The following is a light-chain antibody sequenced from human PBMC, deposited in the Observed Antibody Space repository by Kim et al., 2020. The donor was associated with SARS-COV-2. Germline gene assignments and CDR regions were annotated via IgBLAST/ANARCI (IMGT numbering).Light chain of an antibody. CDR1: KLGDKY. V-gene: IGLV3-1*01. Sequence: SYELTQPPSVSVSPGQTASITCSGDKLGDKYACWYQQKPGQSPVLVIYQDSKRPSGIPERFSGSNSGNTATLTISGTQAMDEADYYCQASDSSTPYVFGTGTKVTVL. CDR2: QDS. CDR3: QASDSSTPYV. J-gene: IGLJ1*01.